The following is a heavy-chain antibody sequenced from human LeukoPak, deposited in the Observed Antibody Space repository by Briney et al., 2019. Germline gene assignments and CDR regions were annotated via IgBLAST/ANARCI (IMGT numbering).Heavy chain of an antibody. CDR3: ARDLYGSGSYYRFEARAEFDY. CDR2: INPSGGST. D-gene: IGHD3-10*01. Sequence: ASVKVSCKASGYTFTSYYMHWVRQAPGQGLEWMGIINPSGGSTSYAQKFQGRVTMTRDTSTSTVYMELSSLRSEDTAVYYCARDLYGSGSYYRFEARAEFDYWGQGTLVTVSS. CDR1: GYTFTSYY. V-gene: IGHV1-46*01. J-gene: IGHJ4*02.